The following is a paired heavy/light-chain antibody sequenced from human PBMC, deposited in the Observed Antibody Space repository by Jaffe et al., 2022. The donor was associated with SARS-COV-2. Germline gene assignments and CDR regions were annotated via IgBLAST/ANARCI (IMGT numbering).Heavy chain of an antibody. J-gene: IGHJ6*02. CDR1: EFTFSNYW. D-gene: IGHD6-13*01. CDR3: ARSYSSSWYADGTDV. Sequence: EVQLVQSGGGLVQPGGSLRLSCVASEFTFSNYWMNWVRQAPGKGLEWVAFIKHDGSGQYYVDSVKGRFTISRDNGKNSLFLQMNSLRAEDTAVYYCARSYSSSWYADGTDVWGQGATVIVSS. CDR2: IKHDGSGQ. V-gene: IGHV3-7*03.
Light chain of an antibody. J-gene: IGKJ4*01. V-gene: IGKV3-15*01. CDR1: QSISIH. CDR2: GAS. Sequence: EIVMTQSPATLSVSPGERATLSCRASQSISIHLAWYQQKPGQAPRLLIYGASTRATGVPVRFSGSGSGTEFTLTISGLQSEDFAIYYCHQYNNWPPLTFGGGTKVEIK. CDR3: HQYNNWPPLT.